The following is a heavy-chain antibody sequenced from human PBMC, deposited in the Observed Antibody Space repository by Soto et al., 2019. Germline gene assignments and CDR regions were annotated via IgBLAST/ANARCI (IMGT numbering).Heavy chain of an antibody. CDR3: ARTSGDYDTSDYYGIHSHYGLDV. D-gene: IGHD3-22*01. J-gene: IGHJ6*04. CDR2: ISSSSYTI. CDR1: GFTFSDYS. Sequence: PGGSLRLSCAAAGFTFSDYSMNWVRQAPGKGLEWVSYISSSSYTIYYADSVKGRFTISRDNSKNSLYLQMNSLRVKDTAVYYCARTSGDYDTSDYYGIHSHYGLDVWGKGTTVTVSS. V-gene: IGHV3-48*01.